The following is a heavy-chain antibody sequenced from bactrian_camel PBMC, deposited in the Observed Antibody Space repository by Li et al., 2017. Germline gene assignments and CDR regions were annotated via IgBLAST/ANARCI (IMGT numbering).Heavy chain of an antibody. V-gene: IGHV3S25*01. CDR2: IRRDGGET. CDR3: ATKIGSCGDLLTVSRVVF. Sequence: QLVESGGGSVQAGGSLRLSCAPSGYAGYVSGYCMAWFRQTPEMEEREEREGIAAIRRDGGETWYADSVKGRFAISHDNAKNTVYLQMNSLKPEDTAMYYCATKIGSCGDLLTVSRVVFWGQGTQVTVS. CDR1: GYAGYVSGYC. D-gene: IGHD3*01. J-gene: IGHJ4*01.